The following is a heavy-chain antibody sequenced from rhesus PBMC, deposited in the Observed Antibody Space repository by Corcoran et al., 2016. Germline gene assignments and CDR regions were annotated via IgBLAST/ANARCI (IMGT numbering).Heavy chain of an antibody. CDR2: FGGSSGST. CDR1: GYSLISGYY. CDR3: ARGRFDV. V-gene: IGHV4-99*01. Sequence: QVQLQESGPGLVKPSETLSLTCAVSGYSLISGYYWGWIRQPPGKGLEWIGYFGGSSGSTYYNPSLKSRVTISKDTSKNQFSLKLSSVTAADTAVYYCARGRFDVWGPGVLVTVSS. J-gene: IGHJ5-1*01.